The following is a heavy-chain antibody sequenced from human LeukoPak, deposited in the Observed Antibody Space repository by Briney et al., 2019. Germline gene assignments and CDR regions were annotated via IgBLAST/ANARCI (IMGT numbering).Heavy chain of an antibody. CDR1: GFTFSSYA. V-gene: IGHV3-23*01. CDR3: AKDRDGDYQKIDY. D-gene: IGHD4-17*01. J-gene: IGHJ4*02. Sequence: GGSLRLSCAASGFTFSSYAMSWVRQAPGKGLEWVSAISGSGGSTYYADSVKGPFTISRDNSKNTLYLQMNSLRAEDTAVYYCAKDRDGDYQKIDYWGQGTLVTVSS. CDR2: ISGSGGST.